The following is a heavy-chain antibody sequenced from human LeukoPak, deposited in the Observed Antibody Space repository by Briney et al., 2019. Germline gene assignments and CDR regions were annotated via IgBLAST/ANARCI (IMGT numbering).Heavy chain of an antibody. CDR3: ARGESRVSICH. V-gene: IGHV4-30-4*01. CDR2: IYYSGST. Sequence: SETLSLTCTVSGGSISSGGYYWSWIRQPPGKGLEWIGYIYYSGSTYYNPSLKSRVTISVDTSKNQFSLKLSSVTAADTAVYYCARGESRVSICHWGQGTLVTVSS. D-gene: IGHD6-13*01. J-gene: IGHJ4*02. CDR1: GGSISSGGYY.